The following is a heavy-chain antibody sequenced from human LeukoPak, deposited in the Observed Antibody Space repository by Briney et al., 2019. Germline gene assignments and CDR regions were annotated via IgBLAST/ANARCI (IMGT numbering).Heavy chain of an antibody. CDR3: ARDLMWPPAAGTGPVDY. Sequence: GASVKVSCKASGYTFTSYGISWVRQAPGQGLEWMGWISAYNGNTNYAQKFQGRVTMTTDTSTSTAYMELRSLRSDDTAVYYCARDLMWPPAAGTGPVDYWGQGTLVTVSS. V-gene: IGHV1-18*01. CDR1: GYTFTSYG. CDR2: ISAYNGNT. J-gene: IGHJ4*02. D-gene: IGHD6-13*01.